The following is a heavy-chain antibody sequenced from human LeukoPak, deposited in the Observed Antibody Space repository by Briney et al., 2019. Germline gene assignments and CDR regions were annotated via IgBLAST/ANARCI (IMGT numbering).Heavy chain of an antibody. CDR3: ARVLRVYDSSSPIQV. Sequence: GASVKVSCKASGGTFSSYAISWVRQAPGQGLEWMGGIIPIFGTANYAQKFQGRVTITADESTSTAYMELSSLRSEDTAVYYCARVLRVYDSSSPIQVWGQGTMVTVSS. J-gene: IGHJ3*01. CDR2: IIPIFGTA. CDR1: GGTFSSYA. D-gene: IGHD3-22*01. V-gene: IGHV1-69*13.